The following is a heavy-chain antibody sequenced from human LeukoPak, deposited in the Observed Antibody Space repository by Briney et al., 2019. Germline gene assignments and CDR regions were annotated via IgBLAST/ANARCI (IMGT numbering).Heavy chain of an antibody. V-gene: IGHV4-39*07. CDR2: IYYSGST. CDR3: ARRSSRYYGSRSYRKYYFDY. CDR1: GGSIRSSSYY. J-gene: IGHJ4*02. Sequence: SETLSLTCTVSGGSIRSSSYYWGWIRQPPGKGLEWIGSIYYSGSTYYNPSLKSRVTISVDTSKNQFSLKLSSVTAADTAVYYCARRSSRYYGSRSYRKYYFDYWGQGTLVTVSS. D-gene: IGHD3-10*01.